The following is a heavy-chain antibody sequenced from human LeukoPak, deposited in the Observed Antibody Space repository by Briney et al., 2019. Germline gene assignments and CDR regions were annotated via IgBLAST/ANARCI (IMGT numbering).Heavy chain of an antibody. CDR3: ARDAYYYDSSGYYYGSHFDY. Sequence: NPGGSLRLSCAASGFTFSSYSMNWVRQAPGKGLEWVSSISSSSSYIYYADSVKGRFTISRDNAKNSLYLQMNSLRAEDTAVYYCARDAYYYDSSGYYYGSHFDYWGQGTLVTVSS. CDR1: GFTFSSYS. J-gene: IGHJ4*02. CDR2: ISSSSSYI. D-gene: IGHD3-22*01. V-gene: IGHV3-21*01.